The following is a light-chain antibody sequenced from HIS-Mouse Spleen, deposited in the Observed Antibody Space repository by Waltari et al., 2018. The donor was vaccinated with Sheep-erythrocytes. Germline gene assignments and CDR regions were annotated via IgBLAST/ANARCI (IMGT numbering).Light chain of an antibody. V-gene: IGKV1-5*03. Sequence: DIQMTPSPSTLSASVGDRVTITCRASQSISSWLAWYQQKPGKAPKLLIYKASSLESGVPSRFSGSGSGTEFTLTISSLQPDDFATYYCQQYNSYSPRTFGQGTKLEIK. CDR1: QSISSW. CDR3: QQYNSYSPRT. J-gene: IGKJ2*01. CDR2: KAS.